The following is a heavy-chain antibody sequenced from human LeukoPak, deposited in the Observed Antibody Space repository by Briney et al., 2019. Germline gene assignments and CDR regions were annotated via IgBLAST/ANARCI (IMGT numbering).Heavy chain of an antibody. J-gene: IGHJ6*03. V-gene: IGHV3-66*01. CDR2: IYVDGST. CDR1: GISVSSNY. Sequence: GGSLRLSCAASGISVSSNYMSWVRQAPGKGLQWVSVIYVDGSTYYADSVKGRITISRDNSRNTLHLQMNSLRAEDTAVYYCARDPSGSYYVGYYYYYMDVWGKGTTVTVSS. D-gene: IGHD1-26*01. CDR3: ARDPSGSYYVGYYYYYMDV.